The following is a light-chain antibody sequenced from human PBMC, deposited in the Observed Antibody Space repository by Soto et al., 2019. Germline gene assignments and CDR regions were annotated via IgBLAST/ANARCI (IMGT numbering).Light chain of an antibody. CDR2: DAS. CDR3: QQYGSTLYT. CDR1: QSVSSSY. V-gene: IGKV3-20*01. J-gene: IGKJ2*01. Sequence: EIVLTQSPGTLSLSPGERATLSCRASQSVSSSYLAWYQQKPGQAPRLLTYDASSRATGIPDRFSGSGSGTDFTLTISRLEPEDFAVYYCQQYGSTLYTFDQGTKLEIK.